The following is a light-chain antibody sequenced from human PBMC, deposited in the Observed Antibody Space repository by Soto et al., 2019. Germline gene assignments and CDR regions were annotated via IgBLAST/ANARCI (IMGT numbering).Light chain of an antibody. CDR2: NNN. J-gene: IGLJ1*01. V-gene: IGLV1-44*01. Sequence: QAVVTQPPSTSGTPGQRVTISCSGSSSNIGSNTVSWCQQLPGTAPKPLIYNNNQRPSGVPDRFSGSKSGTSASLAISGLQSDDEADYYCAAWDDSLIGYVFGTGTKVTVL. CDR1: SSNIGSNT. CDR3: AAWDDSLIGYV.